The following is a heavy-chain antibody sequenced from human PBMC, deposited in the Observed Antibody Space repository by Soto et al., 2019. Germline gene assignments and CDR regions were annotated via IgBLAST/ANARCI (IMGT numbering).Heavy chain of an antibody. J-gene: IGHJ6*02. V-gene: IGHV4-61*01. CDR2: IYFSGRT. D-gene: IGHD4-17*01. CDR1: EDCVCRRTSY. CDR3: SRDVDFGEEDI. Sequence: CTVGEDCVCRRTSYRHRNQQPPGKGLEWIGYIYFSGRTNYNPSLKSRVTISIDTSKNQFSLKLTSATAADLAVYYSSRDVDFGEEDIWGQGTTVTVS.